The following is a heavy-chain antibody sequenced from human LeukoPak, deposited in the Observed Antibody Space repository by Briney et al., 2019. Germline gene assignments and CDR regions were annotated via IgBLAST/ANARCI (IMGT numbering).Heavy chain of an antibody. V-gene: IGHV3-23*05. D-gene: IGHD3-22*01. CDR1: GFTFNNYA. Sequence: PGGSLRLSCAASGFTFNNYAMSWVRQAPGKGLEWVSGFAMIDDIIHYVDSVKGRFTISRDNSKNMLYLQMNSLRAEDTAVYYCAKFYTPNYYDSSGYYWGFDYWGQGTLVTVSS. CDR2: FAMIDDII. J-gene: IGHJ4*02. CDR3: AKFYTPNYYDSSGYYWGFDY.